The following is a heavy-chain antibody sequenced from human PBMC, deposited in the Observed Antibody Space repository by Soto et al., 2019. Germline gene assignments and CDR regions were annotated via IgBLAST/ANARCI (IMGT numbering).Heavy chain of an antibody. CDR1: GFTFRIFD. V-gene: IGHV3-13*01. CDR3: ARRYCFAGDCPGTGFDY. D-gene: IGHD2-21*02. Sequence: GGSLRLSCAASGFTFRIFDMHWVRQATGEGLEWVSGFGRVGDRYYSDSVKGRFTVSRDDVNNFLYLQMNSLTAGDSAVYYCARRYCFAGDCPGTGFDYWGQGILVTVSS. CDR2: FGRVGDR. J-gene: IGHJ4*02.